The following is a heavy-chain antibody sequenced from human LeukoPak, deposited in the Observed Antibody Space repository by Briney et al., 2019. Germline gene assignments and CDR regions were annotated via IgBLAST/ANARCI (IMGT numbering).Heavy chain of an antibody. Sequence: GGSLRLSCAASGFTFSSYAMHWVRQAPGKGLEWVTVISYDGSNKYYTDSVKGRFTISRDNSKNTLYLQMNSLRAEDRAVYYCARGLQRHVDTTMISRLWDYWGQGTLATVSS. CDR1: GFTFSSYA. CDR3: ARGLQRHVDTTMISRLWDY. J-gene: IGHJ4*02. V-gene: IGHV3-30*04. D-gene: IGHD5-18*01. CDR2: ISYDGSNK.